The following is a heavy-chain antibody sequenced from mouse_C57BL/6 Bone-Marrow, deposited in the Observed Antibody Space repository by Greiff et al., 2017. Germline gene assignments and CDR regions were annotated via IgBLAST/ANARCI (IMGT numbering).Heavy chain of an antibody. J-gene: IGHJ3*01. CDR3: ARAYCYGSAWFAY. CDR2: INPNYGTT. V-gene: IGHV1-39*01. CDR1: GYSFTDYN. D-gene: IGHD2-12*01. Sequence: VQLQQSGPELVKPGASVKISCKASGYSFTDYNMNWVKQSNGKSLEWIGVINPNYGTTSYNQKFKGKSTLTVDKSSSTAYMQLSSLTSEDSAVYYCARAYCYGSAWFAYWGQGTLVTVSA.